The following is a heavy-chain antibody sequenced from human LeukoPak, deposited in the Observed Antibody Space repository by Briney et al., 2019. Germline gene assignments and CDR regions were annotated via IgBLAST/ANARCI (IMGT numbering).Heavy chain of an antibody. CDR3: AKDDYDILTGSGGFDY. J-gene: IGHJ4*02. Sequence: GGSLRLSCAASGFTFDDYAMHWVRQAPGKGLEWVSGISWNSGSIGYADSVKGRFTISRDNAKNSLYLQMNSLRAEDTALYYRAKDDYDILTGSGGFDYWGQGTLVTVSS. V-gene: IGHV3-9*01. CDR2: ISWNSGSI. D-gene: IGHD3-9*01. CDR1: GFTFDDYA.